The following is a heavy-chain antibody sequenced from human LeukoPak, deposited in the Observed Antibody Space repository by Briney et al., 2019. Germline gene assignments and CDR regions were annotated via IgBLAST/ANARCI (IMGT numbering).Heavy chain of an antibody. V-gene: IGHV3-11*01. CDR2: ISSSGSNI. D-gene: IGHD2-2*01. CDR1: GFTCSDYC. Sequence: GGSLRLYCAASGFTCSDYCMSWIRQAPGKGLEWVSYISSSGSNIDYADSVKGRFTISRYNAKDSLYLQMNSLRAEDTAVYYCARSIPAGNRRWGQGTLVTVSS. CDR3: ARSIPAGNRR. J-gene: IGHJ4*02.